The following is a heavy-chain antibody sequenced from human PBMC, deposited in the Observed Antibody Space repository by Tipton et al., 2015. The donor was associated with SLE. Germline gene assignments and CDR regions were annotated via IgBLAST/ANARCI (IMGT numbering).Heavy chain of an antibody. J-gene: IGHJ6*02. D-gene: IGHD4-11*01. Sequence: TLSLTCTVSGGSISSYYWSWIRQPPGKGLEWIGYIYYSGSTNYNPSLKSRVTISVDTSKNQFSLKLNSVTAADTAVYFCARIGDSNYGVWGQGTTVTVSS. V-gene: IGHV4-59*12. CDR1: GGSISSYY. CDR2: IYYSGST. CDR3: ARIGDSNYGV.